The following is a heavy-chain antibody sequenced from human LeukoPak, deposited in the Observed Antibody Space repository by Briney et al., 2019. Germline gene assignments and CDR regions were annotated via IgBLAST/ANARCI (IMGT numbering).Heavy chain of an antibody. Sequence: GGSLRLSCAASGLTFSSYSINWVRQAPGKGLEWVSSISSTSSYIYYADSVKGRFTISRDNAKDSLFLQLNSLRAEDAAMYYCARVEAVAGNWGGLDPWGQGTLVTVSS. J-gene: IGHJ5*02. CDR2: ISSTSSYI. CDR1: GLTFSSYS. CDR3: ARVEAVAGNWGGLDP. D-gene: IGHD6-19*01. V-gene: IGHV3-21*01.